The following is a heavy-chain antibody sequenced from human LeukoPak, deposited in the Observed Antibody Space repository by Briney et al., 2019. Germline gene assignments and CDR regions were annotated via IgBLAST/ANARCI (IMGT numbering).Heavy chain of an antibody. CDR3: ARVYRYYDFWSGYSQYFDY. V-gene: IGHV4-59*12. J-gene: IGHJ4*02. Sequence: PSETLSLTCTVSGGSISYYYWSWIRQSPGKGLEWIGSIYYSGSTYYNPSLKSRVTISVDTSKNQFSLKLSSVTAADTAVYYCARVYRYYDFWSGYSQYFDYWGQGTLVTVSS. CDR2: IYYSGST. CDR1: GGSISYYY. D-gene: IGHD3-3*01.